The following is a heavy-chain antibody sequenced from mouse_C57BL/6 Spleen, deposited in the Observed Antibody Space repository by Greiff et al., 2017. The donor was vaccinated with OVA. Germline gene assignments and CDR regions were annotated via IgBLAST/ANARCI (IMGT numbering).Heavy chain of an antibody. V-gene: IGHV5-15*01. CDR1: GFTFSDYG. CDR3: AREGDGYGNYGGNYFDY. J-gene: IGHJ2*01. D-gene: IGHD2-1*01. Sequence: EVQGVESGGGLVQPGGSLKLSCAASGFTFSDYGMAWVRQAPRKGPEWVAFISNLAYSIYYADTVTGRFTISRENAKNTLYLEMSSLRSEDTAMYYCAREGDGYGNYGGNYFDYWGQGTTLTVSS. CDR2: ISNLAYSI.